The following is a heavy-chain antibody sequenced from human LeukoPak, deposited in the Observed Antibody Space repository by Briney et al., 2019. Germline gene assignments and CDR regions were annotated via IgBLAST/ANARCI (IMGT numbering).Heavy chain of an antibody. Sequence: ASVKVSCKASGYTFTSYGISWVRQAPGQGLEWMGWISAYNGNTNYAQKLQGRVTMTTDTSTSTAYMELRSLRSDDTAVYYCARDSLSYYGSSGYLDYWGQGTLVTVSS. D-gene: IGHD3-22*01. CDR2: ISAYNGNT. CDR3: ARDSLSYYGSSGYLDY. V-gene: IGHV1-18*01. J-gene: IGHJ4*02. CDR1: GYTFTSYG.